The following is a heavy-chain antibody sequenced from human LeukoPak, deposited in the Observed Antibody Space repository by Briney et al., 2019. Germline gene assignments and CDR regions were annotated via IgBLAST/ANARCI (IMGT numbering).Heavy chain of an antibody. CDR2: MSGSGSST. Sequence: PGGSLRLSCAASGFTFNTYAMSWVRQAPGKGLEWVSSMSGSGSSTYYADSVKGRFTISRDNSKNTLYLQMNSLRAEDTAVYYCARADGYIPYGMDVWGQGTTVTVSS. J-gene: IGHJ6*02. D-gene: IGHD5-24*01. CDR1: GFTFNTYA. CDR3: ARADGYIPYGMDV. V-gene: IGHV3-23*01.